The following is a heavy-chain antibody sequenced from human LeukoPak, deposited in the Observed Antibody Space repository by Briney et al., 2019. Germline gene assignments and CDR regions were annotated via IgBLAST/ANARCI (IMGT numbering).Heavy chain of an antibody. CDR1: GFTISNYW. CDR2: INSDGRAT. CDR3: ARDFLGMDV. V-gene: IGHV3-74*01. Sequence: GGSLRLSCAASGFTISNYWILWVRQAPGKGLVWVSRINSDGRATNYADSVKGRFTISRDNAKNTLYVQTNSLRVEDTAVYYCARDFLGMDVWGQGTTVTVSS. J-gene: IGHJ6*02.